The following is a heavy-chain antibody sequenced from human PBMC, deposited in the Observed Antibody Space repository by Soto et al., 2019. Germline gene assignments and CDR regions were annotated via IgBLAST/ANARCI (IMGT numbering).Heavy chain of an antibody. Sequence: QVTLKESGPVLVKPTETLTLTCTVSGFSLSNARMGVSWIRQPPGKALEWLAHIFSNDEKSYSTSLKSRLTISKDTSKSQVVLTMTNMDPVDTATYYCARLYSGYDHYYYYYYMDVWGKGTTVTVSS. CDR3: ARLYSGYDHYYYYYYMDV. CDR1: GFSLSNARMG. J-gene: IGHJ6*03. V-gene: IGHV2-26*01. CDR2: IFSNDEK. D-gene: IGHD5-12*01.